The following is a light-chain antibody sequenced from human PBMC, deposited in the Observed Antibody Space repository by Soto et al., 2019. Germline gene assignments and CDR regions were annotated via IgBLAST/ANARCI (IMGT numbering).Light chain of an antibody. V-gene: IGLV3-1*01. CDR2: QDN. J-gene: IGLJ2*01. CDR3: QAWDTSAVVV. Sequence: SYELTQPPSVSVSPGQTATITCSGDRLGDKFVCWYHQKAGQSPALVIYQDNKRPSGVPGRFSGSNSGTTATLTISETQVIDEGDYFCQAWDTSAVVVFDGGTKVTVL. CDR1: RLGDKF.